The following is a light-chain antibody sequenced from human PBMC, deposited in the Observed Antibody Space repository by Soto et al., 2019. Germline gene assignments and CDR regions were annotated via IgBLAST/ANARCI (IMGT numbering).Light chain of an antibody. CDR2: AAS. V-gene: IGKV1-27*01. J-gene: IGKJ1*01. CDR3: QKYNSAPPEWT. Sequence: DIQMTQSPSSLSASVGDRVTITCRASQGISNYLAWYQQKPGRVPVLLIYAASTLQSGVPSRFRASGSGTDFPLTISSLQPEDVATYYSQKYNSAPPEWTFGQGTKVDIK. CDR1: QGISNY.